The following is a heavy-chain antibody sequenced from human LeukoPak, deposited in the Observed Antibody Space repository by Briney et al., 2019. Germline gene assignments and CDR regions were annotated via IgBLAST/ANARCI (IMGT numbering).Heavy chain of an antibody. CDR1: GFTFSDYY. Sequence: KAGGSLRLSCAASGFTFSDYYMSWIRQAPGKGLEWVSYISSSGSTIYYADSVKGRFTISRDNAKNSLYLQMNSLRAEDTAVYYCASPVYGSGSYSNGMVVWGQGTTVTVSS. CDR2: ISSSGSTI. D-gene: IGHD3-10*01. V-gene: IGHV3-11*01. CDR3: ASPVYGSGSYSNGMVV. J-gene: IGHJ6*02.